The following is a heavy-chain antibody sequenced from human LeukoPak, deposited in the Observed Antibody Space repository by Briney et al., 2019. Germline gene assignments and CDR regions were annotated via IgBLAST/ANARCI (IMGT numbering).Heavy chain of an antibody. V-gene: IGHV1-18*01. Sequence: EASVKVSCKASGYTFTSYGISWVRQAPGQGLEWMGWISAYNGNTNYAQKLQGRVTMTTDTSTSTAYMELRSLRSDDTAVYYCARDQADIVLMVYASPFDYWGQGTLVTVSS. J-gene: IGHJ4*02. CDR1: GYTFTSYG. CDR3: ARDQADIVLMVYASPFDY. D-gene: IGHD2-8*01. CDR2: ISAYNGNT.